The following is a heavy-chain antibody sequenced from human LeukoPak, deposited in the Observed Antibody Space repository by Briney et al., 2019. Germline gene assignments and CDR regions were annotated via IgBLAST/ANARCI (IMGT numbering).Heavy chain of an antibody. CDR3: ARSSNGVWGSYRNSDFDY. V-gene: IGHV1-2*02. CDR1: GYTFTGYY. Sequence: ASVKVSCKASGYTFTGYYMHWVRQAPGQGLEWMGWINPNSGGTNYAQKFQGRVTMTRDTSISTAYMELSRLRSDDTAVYYCARSSNGVWGSYRNSDFDYWGQGTLVTVSS. J-gene: IGHJ4*02. D-gene: IGHD3-16*02. CDR2: INPNSGGT.